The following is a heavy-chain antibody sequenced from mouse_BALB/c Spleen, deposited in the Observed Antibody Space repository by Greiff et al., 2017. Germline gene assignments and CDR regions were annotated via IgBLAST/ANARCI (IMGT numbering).Heavy chain of an antibody. CDR3: ARDLVRRYAMDY. Sequence: VKVVESGPGLVAPSQSLSITCTVSGFSLTSYGVHWVRQPPGKGLEWLGVIWAGGSTNYNSALMSRLSISKDNSKSQVFLKMNSLQTDDTAMYYCARDLVRRYAMDYWGQGTSVTVSS. CDR2: IWAGGST. V-gene: IGHV2-9*02. J-gene: IGHJ4*01. D-gene: IGHD1-2*01. CDR1: GFSLTSYG.